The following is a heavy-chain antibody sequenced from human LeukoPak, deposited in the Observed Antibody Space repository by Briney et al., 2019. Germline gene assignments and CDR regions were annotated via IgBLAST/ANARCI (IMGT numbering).Heavy chain of an antibody. Sequence: GKSLRLSCSASGFTFRDYAMHWVRQAPGKGLEWVAVISYDERNKYYGDSVKGRFTVSRDNSKNTLYLQMNSLRSEDSAVYYCARNLGLGYCTSTSCSVDFWGQGTLVSVSS. CDR1: GFTFRDYA. J-gene: IGHJ4*02. D-gene: IGHD2-2*03. V-gene: IGHV3-30*04. CDR3: ARNLGLGYCTSTSCSVDF. CDR2: ISYDERNK.